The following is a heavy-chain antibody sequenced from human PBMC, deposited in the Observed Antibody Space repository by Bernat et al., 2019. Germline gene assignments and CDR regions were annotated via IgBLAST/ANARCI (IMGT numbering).Heavy chain of an antibody. J-gene: IGHJ6*02. CDR1: GFTFSNYG. Sequence: QVQLVESGGGVVQPGRSLRLSCAASGFTFSNYGMHWVRQAPGKGLEWVAVIWYDGSDKYYADSVRGRFTISRDNSKNTLYLQMNSLRAEDTAVDYCARGNWGYYYGMDVWGQGTTVTVSS. D-gene: IGHD7-27*01. V-gene: IGHV3-33*01. CDR3: ARGNWGYYYGMDV. CDR2: IWYDGSDK.